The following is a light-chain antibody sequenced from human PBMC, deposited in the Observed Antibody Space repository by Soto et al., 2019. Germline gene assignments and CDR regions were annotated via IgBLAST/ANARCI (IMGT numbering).Light chain of an antibody. CDR1: SSDIGAYNY. V-gene: IGLV2-14*01. CDR3: SSYTTTSSLV. J-gene: IGLJ1*01. CDR2: AVS. Sequence: QSALTQPASVSGSPGQSITISCTGTSSDIGAYNYVSWYQHHPGKPPKLTIYAVSSRPSGVSSRFSGSKSANTASLTISGLQAEDEADYYCSSYTTTSSLVFGTGTKVTVL.